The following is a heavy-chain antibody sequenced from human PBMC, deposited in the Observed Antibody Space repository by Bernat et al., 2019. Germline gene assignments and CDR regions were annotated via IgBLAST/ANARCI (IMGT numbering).Heavy chain of an antibody. V-gene: IGHV3-23*01. CDR1: GFTFSSYA. Sequence: EVQLLESGGGLVQPGGSLRLSCAASGFTFSSYAMSWVRQAPGKGLEWVSAISGSGGSTYYADSVKGRFTIYRDNSKNTLYLQMNSLRAEDTAVYYCAGDSSGWYWLDYWGQGTLVTVSS. CDR3: AGDSSGWYWLDY. CDR2: ISGSGGST. J-gene: IGHJ4*02. D-gene: IGHD6-19*01.